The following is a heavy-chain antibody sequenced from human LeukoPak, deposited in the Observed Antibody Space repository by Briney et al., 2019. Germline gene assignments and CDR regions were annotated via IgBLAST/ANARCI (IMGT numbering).Heavy chain of an antibody. CDR2: ISGNGGTT. Sequence: GGSLRLSCSASGFTFSSYAMHWVRQAPGKGLEYVSAISGNGGTTYYADSVKGRFSISRDNSKNTLFLQLSNLTSEDTAVYYRVMALPGTAPVEWGQGTLVTVSS. V-gene: IGHV3-64D*06. CDR1: GFTFSSYA. D-gene: IGHD1-7*01. J-gene: IGHJ4*02. CDR3: VMALPGTAPVE.